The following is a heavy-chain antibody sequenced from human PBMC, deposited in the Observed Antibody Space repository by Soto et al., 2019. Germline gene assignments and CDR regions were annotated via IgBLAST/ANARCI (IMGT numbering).Heavy chain of an antibody. D-gene: IGHD4-17*01. CDR1: GFTFGDYA. CDR3: TRFIYGYYAERAFDI. J-gene: IGHJ3*02. Sequence: GGSLRLSCTASGFTFGDYAMSWFRQAPGKGLEWVGFIRSNAYGGTTEYAASVKGRFTISRDDSKSIAYLQMNSLKTEDTAVYYCTRFIYGYYAERAFDIWGQGTMVTVSS. V-gene: IGHV3-49*03. CDR2: IRSNAYGGTT.